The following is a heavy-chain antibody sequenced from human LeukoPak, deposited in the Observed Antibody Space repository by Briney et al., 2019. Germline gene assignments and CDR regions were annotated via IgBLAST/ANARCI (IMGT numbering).Heavy chain of an antibody. D-gene: IGHD6-19*01. V-gene: IGHV4-34*01. CDR2: INHSGST. Sequence: ASETLSLTCAVYGGSFSDYYWSWIRQPPGEGLEWIGEINHSGSTNYNPSLKSRVTISVDTSKNQFSLKLSSVTAADTAVYYCARGFRGWFWGNFDYWGQGTLVTVSS. J-gene: IGHJ4*02. CDR1: GGSFSDYY. CDR3: ARGFRGWFWGNFDY.